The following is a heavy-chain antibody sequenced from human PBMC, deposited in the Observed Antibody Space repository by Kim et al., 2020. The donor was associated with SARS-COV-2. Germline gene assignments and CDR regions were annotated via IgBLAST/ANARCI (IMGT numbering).Heavy chain of an antibody. CDR2: IWYNGSNK. Sequence: GGSLRLSCAASGFTFSSYGMHWVRQAPGKGLEWVAGIWYNGSNKYYADSVKGRFTISRDNSKNTLYLQMNSLRAEDTAVYYCARDRGFGDYDEDDYWGQGTLVTVSS. CDR1: GFTFSSYG. CDR3: ARDRGFGDYDEDDY. D-gene: IGHD4-17*01. J-gene: IGHJ4*02. V-gene: IGHV3-33*01.